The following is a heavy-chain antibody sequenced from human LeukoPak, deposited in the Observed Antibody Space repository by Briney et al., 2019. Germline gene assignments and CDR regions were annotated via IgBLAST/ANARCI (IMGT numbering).Heavy chain of an antibody. CDR1: GGSISSSSWY. Sequence: SETLSLTCTVSGGSISSSSWYWAWIRQPPGKGLEWIGNINFSGSTNYNPSLKSRVTILVDTSKNQFSLKLSSVTAADTAVYYCGRNGAYYDFWSGLSPPYYYMDVWGKGTTVIVSS. J-gene: IGHJ6*03. CDR3: GRNGAYYDFWSGLSPPYYYMDV. D-gene: IGHD3-3*01. CDR2: INFSGST. V-gene: IGHV4-39*07.